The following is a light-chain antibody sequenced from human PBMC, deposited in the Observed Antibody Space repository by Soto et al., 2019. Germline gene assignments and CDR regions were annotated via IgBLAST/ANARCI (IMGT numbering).Light chain of an antibody. CDR2: GAS. V-gene: IGKV3-15*01. CDR3: QQYNIWPRA. CDR1: QSVSSN. J-gene: IGKJ1*01. Sequence: EVVVTQSPGTLSVSPGERATLSCRASQSVSSNLAWYQQKPGPAPRLLIYGASTRATGIPARFSGSGSGTEFTLTISSLQSEDFAVYYCQQYNIWPRAFGQGTKVEIK.